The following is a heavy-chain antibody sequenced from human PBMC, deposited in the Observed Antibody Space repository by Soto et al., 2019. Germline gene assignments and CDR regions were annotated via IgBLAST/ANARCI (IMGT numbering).Heavy chain of an antibody. V-gene: IGHV3-23*01. CDR3: ARIRGYWYGLDV. Sequence: HPXVSLRLSGAASGFPLSTYGMTWVRQAPGKGLEWVSAITGTGGNTYYVDSVKGRFTSSRDNSKNMLYLQVNSLRVEDTAVYYCARIRGYWYGLDVWGQGTTVTVSS. J-gene: IGHJ6*02. CDR2: ITGTGGNT. CDR1: GFPLSTYG.